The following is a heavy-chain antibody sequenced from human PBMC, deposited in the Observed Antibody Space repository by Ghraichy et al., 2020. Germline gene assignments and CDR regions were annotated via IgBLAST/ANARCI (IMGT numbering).Heavy chain of an antibody. V-gene: IGHV3-21*01. CDR2: ISSSSYI. D-gene: IGHD6-19*01. J-gene: IGHJ2*01. CDR1: GFTFSSYS. Sequence: GGSLRLSCAASGFTFSSYSMNWVRQSPGKGLEWVSSISSSSYIYYADSVKGRFTISRDNAKNSLYLQMNSLRAEDTAVYYCARDVVAGNYWYFDLWGRGTLVTVSS. CDR3: ARDVVAGNYWYFDL.